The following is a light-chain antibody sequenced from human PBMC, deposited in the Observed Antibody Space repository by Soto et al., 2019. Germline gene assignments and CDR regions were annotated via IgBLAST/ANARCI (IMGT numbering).Light chain of an antibody. Sequence: DIVMTQSPLSLPVTPGEPASISCRSSQSLLHSNGYNFLDWYLQKPGQSPQLLIYLGSSRSSGVPDRFSGSGSGTDFTLKIDRVEPEDVGTYYCMQGLQTNPTLGQGTRLEMK. V-gene: IGKV2-28*01. CDR2: LGS. J-gene: IGKJ5*01. CDR1: QSLLHSNGYNF. CDR3: MQGLQTNPT.